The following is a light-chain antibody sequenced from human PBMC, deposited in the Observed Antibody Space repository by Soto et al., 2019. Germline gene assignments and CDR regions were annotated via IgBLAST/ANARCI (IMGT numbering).Light chain of an antibody. CDR3: EQYGSSPHT. V-gene: IGKV3-20*01. CDR2: GAS. Sequence: EIVLTQSPGTLSLSPGERATLSCRASQSVSSSYLAWYQHKPGQAPRLLIYGASSRATGNPDRFSGSGYGTDFTLTISRLEHEDVAVYYCEQYGSSPHTVGEGTKLEIK. CDR1: QSVSSSY. J-gene: IGKJ2*01.